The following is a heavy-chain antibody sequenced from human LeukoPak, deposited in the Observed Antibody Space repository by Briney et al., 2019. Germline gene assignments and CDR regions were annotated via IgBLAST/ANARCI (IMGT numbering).Heavy chain of an antibody. Sequence: GGSLRLSCAASGFTFSTYAMSWVRQAPGKGLEWVSTISGGGGGTFYADSVKGRFTISRDNSKNTLYLQMNSLRAEDTAVYYCANKPAGFDPWGQGTLVTVSS. J-gene: IGHJ5*02. CDR3: ANKPAGFDP. CDR1: GFTFSTYA. CDR2: ISGGGGGT. V-gene: IGHV3-23*01. D-gene: IGHD6-19*01.